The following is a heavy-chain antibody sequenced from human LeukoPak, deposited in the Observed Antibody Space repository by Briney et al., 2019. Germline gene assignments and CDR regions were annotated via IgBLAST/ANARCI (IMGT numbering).Heavy chain of an antibody. D-gene: IGHD2-2*02. CDR2: IIPIFGTA. CDR3: ARGAPDYCSSTSCYMGRFDY. V-gene: IGHV1-69*01. J-gene: IGHJ4*02. Sequence: SVKVCCKASGGTFSSYAISWVRQAPGQGLEWMGGIIPIFGTANYAQKFQGRVTITADESTSTAYMELSSLRSEDTAVYYCARGAPDYCSSTSCYMGRFDYWGQGTLVTVSS. CDR1: GGTFSSYA.